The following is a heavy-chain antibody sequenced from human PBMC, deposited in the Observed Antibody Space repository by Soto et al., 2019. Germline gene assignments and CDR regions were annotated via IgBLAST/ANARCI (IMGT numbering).Heavy chain of an antibody. D-gene: IGHD6-19*01. CDR1: GFSLSSYW. CDR2: IQSDGSST. CDR3: AREKAVAGNTFDS. Sequence: EVQLVESGGGSVQPGGSLRLSCAASGFSLSSYWMHWVRQVPGKGLVWVSRIQSDGSSTNYADSVKGRFTISKDNAKNPLYLQMNSMRVEDTAGYYCAREKAVAGNTFDSWGQGTLVTVSS. V-gene: IGHV3-74*01. J-gene: IGHJ4*02.